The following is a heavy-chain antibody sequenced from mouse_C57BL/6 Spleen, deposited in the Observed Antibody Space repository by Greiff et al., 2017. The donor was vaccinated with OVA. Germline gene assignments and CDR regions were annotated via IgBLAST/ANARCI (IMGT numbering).Heavy chain of an antibody. CDR2: ISSGSSTI. Sequence: EVQRVESGGGLVKPGGSLKLSCAASGFTFSDYGMHWVRQAPEKGLEWVAYISSGSSTIYYADTVKGRFTISRDNAKNTLFLQMTSLRSEDTAMYYCARGIDYGYAWYFDVWGTGTTVTVSS. CDR3: ARGIDYGYAWYFDV. CDR1: GFTFSDYG. J-gene: IGHJ1*03. D-gene: IGHD2-2*01. V-gene: IGHV5-17*01.